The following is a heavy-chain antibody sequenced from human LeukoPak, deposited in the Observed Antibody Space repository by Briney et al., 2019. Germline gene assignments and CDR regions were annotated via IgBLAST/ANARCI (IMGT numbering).Heavy chain of an antibody. Sequence: PGGSLRLSCAASGFTFSSYAMSWVRQAPGKGLEWVLSISGSGDNTCYADSVKDRFSISRDNSKTTVSLQMNSLRAEYTAVYYCAKGRGTAVTSAANYWGQGTLVTVSS. V-gene: IGHV3-23*01. CDR2: ISGSGDNT. J-gene: IGHJ4*02. CDR1: GFTFSSYA. D-gene: IGHD4-17*01. CDR3: AKGRGTAVTSAANY.